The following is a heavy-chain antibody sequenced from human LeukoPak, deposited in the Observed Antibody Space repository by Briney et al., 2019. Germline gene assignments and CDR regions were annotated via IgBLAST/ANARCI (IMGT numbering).Heavy chain of an antibody. V-gene: IGHV3-9*01. CDR2: ISWNSGSI. D-gene: IGHD6-13*01. Sequence: HAGGSLRLSCAASGFTFDDYAMHWVRQAPGKGLEWVSGISWNSGSIGYADSVKGRFTISRDNAKNSLYLQMNSLRAEDTALYYCAKDIAAAAPYYFDYWGQGTLVTVSS. CDR3: AKDIAAAAPYYFDY. J-gene: IGHJ4*02. CDR1: GFTFDDYA.